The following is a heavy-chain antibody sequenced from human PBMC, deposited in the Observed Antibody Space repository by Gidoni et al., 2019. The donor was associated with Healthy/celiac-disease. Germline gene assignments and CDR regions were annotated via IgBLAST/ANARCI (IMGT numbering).Heavy chain of an antibody. CDR2: IYSGGST. V-gene: IGHV3-53*04. CDR3: ARGLVRVRLFDY. CDR1: GLPVSSNY. Sequence: EVQLVESGGGLVQPGGSLRLSCAASGLPVSSNYMSWVRQAPGKGLEWVSVIYSGGSTYYADSVKGRCTISRHNSKNTLYLQMNSLRAEDTAVYYCARGLVRVRLFDYWGQGTLVTVSS. D-gene: IGHD2-15*01. J-gene: IGHJ4*02.